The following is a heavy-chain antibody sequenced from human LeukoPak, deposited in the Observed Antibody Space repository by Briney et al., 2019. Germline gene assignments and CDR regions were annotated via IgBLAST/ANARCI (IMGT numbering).Heavy chain of an antibody. D-gene: IGHD6-13*01. CDR2: IYTSGST. CDR1: GGCISSYY. J-gene: IGHJ6*03. V-gene: IGHV4-4*07. CDR3: ARVEGSWSLHYMDV. Sequence: SETLSLTCTVSGGCISSYYWSWIRQPAGKGLEWIGRIYTSGSTNYNPSLKSRVTMSVDTSKNQFSLKLSSVTAADTAVYYCARVEGSWSLHYMDVWGKGTTVTVSS.